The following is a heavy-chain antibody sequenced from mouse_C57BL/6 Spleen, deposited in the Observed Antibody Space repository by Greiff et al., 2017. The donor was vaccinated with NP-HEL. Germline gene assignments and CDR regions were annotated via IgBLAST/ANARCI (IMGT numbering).Heavy chain of an antibody. Sequence: EVKLQESGGDLVKPGGSLKLSCAASGFTFSSYGMSWVRQTPDKRLEWVATISSGGSYTYYPDSVKGRFTISRDNAKNTLYLQMSSLKSEDTAMYYCARHVGSPYYFDYWGQGTTLTVSS. CDR2: ISSGGSYT. V-gene: IGHV5-6*01. CDR3: ARHVGSPYYFDY. CDR1: GFTFSSYG. J-gene: IGHJ2*01. D-gene: IGHD6-1*01.